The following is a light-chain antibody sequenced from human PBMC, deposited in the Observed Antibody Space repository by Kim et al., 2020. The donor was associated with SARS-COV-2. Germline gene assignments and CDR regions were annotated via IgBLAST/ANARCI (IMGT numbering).Light chain of an antibody. Sequence: GKTVTISCTRSSASIASNYVQWYQQRPGSAPTTVIYEDNQRPSGVPDRFSGSIDSSSNSASLTISGLKTEDEADYYCQSYDSSNYVFGTGTKVTVL. CDR3: QSYDSSNYV. CDR2: EDN. V-gene: IGLV6-57*03. J-gene: IGLJ1*01. CDR1: SASIASNY.